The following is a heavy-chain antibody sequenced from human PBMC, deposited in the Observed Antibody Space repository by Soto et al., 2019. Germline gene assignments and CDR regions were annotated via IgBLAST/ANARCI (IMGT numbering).Heavy chain of an antibody. CDR2: IDYSGST. Sequence: QVQLQESGPGLVKPSQTLSLTCTVSGGSISSGGYYWSWIRQHPGKGLEWIGYIDYSGSTYYNPSLESRVTISVDTSKNQFSLKLSSVTAADTAVYYCARVCGGDCHYGMDVWGQGTTVTVSS. D-gene: IGHD2-21*02. CDR1: GGSISSGGYY. CDR3: ARVCGGDCHYGMDV. V-gene: IGHV4-31*03. J-gene: IGHJ6*02.